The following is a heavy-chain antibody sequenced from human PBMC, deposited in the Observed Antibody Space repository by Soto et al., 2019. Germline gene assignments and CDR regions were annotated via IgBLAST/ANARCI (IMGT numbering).Heavy chain of an antibody. CDR3: AKDINTGTWPWGAAS. V-gene: IGHV3-30*18. D-gene: IGHD3-16*01. Sequence: QVQLVESGGGVVQPGRSLRLSCAASGFSFSSYGMHWVRQAPGKGMEWVACVSDDASKRYHIDSVKGRFTISRDNSKNTLYLEMNGLRAEDTAVYYCAKDINTGTWPWGAASWGQGTRVTVSS. CDR2: VSDDASKR. J-gene: IGHJ5*02. CDR1: GFSFSSYG.